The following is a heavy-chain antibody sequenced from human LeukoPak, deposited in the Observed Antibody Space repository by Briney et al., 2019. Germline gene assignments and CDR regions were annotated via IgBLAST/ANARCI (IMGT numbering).Heavy chain of an antibody. D-gene: IGHD2-2*01. J-gene: IGHJ4*02. CDR3: ASSLGLYCSSTSCYAFDY. CDR2: IYPGDSDT. CDR1: GYSFTSYW. Sequence: GESLKISCKGSGYSFTSYWIGWVRQMPGKGLEWMGIIYPGDSDTRYNPSFQGQVTISADKSISTAYLQWSSLKASDTAMYYCASSLGLYCSSTSCYAFDYWGQGTLVTVSS. V-gene: IGHV5-51*01.